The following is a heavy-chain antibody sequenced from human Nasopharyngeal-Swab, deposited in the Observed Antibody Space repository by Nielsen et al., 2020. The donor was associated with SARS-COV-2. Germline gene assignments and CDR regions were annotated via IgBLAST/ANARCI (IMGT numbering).Heavy chain of an antibody. CDR3: AREAHATGFWESYNYYGLDV. V-gene: IGHV4-31*03. CDR1: GGSFSSGSYS. CDR2: IDYSGTT. D-gene: IGHD3-16*01. Sequence: SETLSLTCTVSGGSFSSGSYSWSWIRQHPGKALEWIGYIDYSGTTDYNPSLRSRVTISVDKSKNQLSLNLRSVSDADTAVYYCAREAHATGFWESYNYYGLDVWGQGTTVTVSS. J-gene: IGHJ6*02.